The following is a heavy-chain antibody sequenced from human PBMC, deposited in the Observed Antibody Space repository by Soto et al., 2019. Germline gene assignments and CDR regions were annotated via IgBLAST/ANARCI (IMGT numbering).Heavy chain of an antibody. Sequence: QLQLQESGPGLVKPSETLSLTCTVSGGSISSSNYYWGWIRQPPGKGLQWIGSIYYSGSTYYNPSLQSRVTMSVETSTNQFSLKLSSVTAADTAVYYCASRTLAAAGYYFDYWGQGTLVTVSS. CDR2: IYYSGST. J-gene: IGHJ4*02. V-gene: IGHV4-39*01. D-gene: IGHD6-13*01. CDR1: GGSISSSNYY. CDR3: ASRTLAAAGYYFDY.